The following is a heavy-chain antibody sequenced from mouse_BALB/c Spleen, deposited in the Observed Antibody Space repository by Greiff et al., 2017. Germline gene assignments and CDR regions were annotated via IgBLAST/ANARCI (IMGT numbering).Heavy chain of an antibody. V-gene: IGHV2-6-7*01. CDR3: ARGSRRSTMITGFAY. J-gene: IGHJ3*01. CDR1: GFSLTGYG. Sequence: QVQLKESGPGLVAPSQSLSITCTVSGFSLTGYGVNWVRQPPGKGLEWLGMIWGDGSTDYNSALKSRLSISKDNSKSQVFLKMNSLQTDDTARYYCARGSRRSTMITGFAYWGQGTLVTVSA. CDR2: IWGDGST. D-gene: IGHD2-4*01.